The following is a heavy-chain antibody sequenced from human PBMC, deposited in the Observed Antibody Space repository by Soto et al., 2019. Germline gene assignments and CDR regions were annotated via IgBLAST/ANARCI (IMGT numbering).Heavy chain of an antibody. J-gene: IGHJ6*03. CDR2: INPNSGGT. Sequence: ASVKVSCKASGYTFTGYYMHWVRQAPGQGLEWMGWINPNSGGTNYAQKFQGWVTMTRDTSISTAYMELSRLRSDDTAVYYCARGYDILTEDYYMDVWGKGTTVTVSS. CDR3: ARGYDILTEDYYMDV. V-gene: IGHV1-2*04. D-gene: IGHD3-9*01. CDR1: GYTFTGYY.